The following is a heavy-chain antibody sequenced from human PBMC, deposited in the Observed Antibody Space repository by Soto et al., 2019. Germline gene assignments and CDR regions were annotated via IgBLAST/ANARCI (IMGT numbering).Heavy chain of an antibody. CDR1: GGSISSGGYY. CDR3: ARLSSGPVYFDH. J-gene: IGHJ4*02. Sequence: QVQLQESGPGLVKPSQTLSLTCTVSGGSISSGGYYWSWIRQHPGKGLEWIGYIYYSGSTYYNPSLKSRVAISVDTSKNQFSLKLSSVTAADTAVYYCARLSSGPVYFDHWGQGTLVTVSS. D-gene: IGHD3-16*02. CDR2: IYYSGST. V-gene: IGHV4-31*03.